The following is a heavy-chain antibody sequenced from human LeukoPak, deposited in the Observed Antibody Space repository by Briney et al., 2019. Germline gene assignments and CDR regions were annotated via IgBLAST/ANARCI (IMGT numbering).Heavy chain of an antibody. D-gene: IGHD2-15*01. CDR2: IYCSGST. Sequence: SETLSLTCTVSGGSISSYYWNWIRLPPGKGLEWIGYIYCSGSTIYNPSLKSRVTISIDTSRNQFSLRLSSVTAADTAVYYCARDHCSGGSCYPGWFDPWGQGTLVTVSS. J-gene: IGHJ5*02. CDR3: ARDHCSGGSCYPGWFDP. V-gene: IGHV4-59*01. CDR1: GGSISSYY.